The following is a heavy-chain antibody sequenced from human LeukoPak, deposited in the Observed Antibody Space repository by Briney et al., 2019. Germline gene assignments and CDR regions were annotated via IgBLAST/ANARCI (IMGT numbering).Heavy chain of an antibody. V-gene: IGHV4-61*08. D-gene: IGHD4-11*01. CDR3: ARGNYVYYYGMDV. CDR2: ISYSGST. J-gene: IGHJ6*02. Sequence: SGPTLVNPTQTLTLTCTFSGFSLSTSGVGVGWIRQPPGKGLEWIGYISYSGSTNYNPSLKSRVTISVDTSKNQFSLKLSSVTAADTAVYYCARGNYVYYYGMDVWGQGTTVTVSS. CDR1: GFSLSTSGVG.